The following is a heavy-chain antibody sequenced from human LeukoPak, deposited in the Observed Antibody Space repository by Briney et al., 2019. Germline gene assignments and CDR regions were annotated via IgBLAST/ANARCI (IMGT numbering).Heavy chain of an antibody. Sequence: PGGSLRLSCAASGFTFSSYSMHWVRQAPGKGLEYVSAISSNGGSTYYANSVKGRFTISRDNSKNTLYLQMGSLRAEDTAVYYCAKTYYYGSGSYYKGAIDYWGQGTLVTVSS. CDR3: AKTYYYGSGSYYKGAIDY. D-gene: IGHD3-10*01. CDR1: GFTFSSYS. V-gene: IGHV3-64*01. CDR2: ISSNGGST. J-gene: IGHJ4*02.